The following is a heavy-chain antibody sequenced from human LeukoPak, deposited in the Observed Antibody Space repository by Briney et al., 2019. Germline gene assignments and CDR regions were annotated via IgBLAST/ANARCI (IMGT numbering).Heavy chain of an antibody. CDR1: GFTFSSYS. D-gene: IGHD3-3*01. V-gene: IGHV3-21*01. J-gene: IGHJ4*02. CDR3: AKLYYDFWSGYSPLDY. Sequence: PGGSLRLSCAASGFTFSSYSMNWVRQAPGKGLEWVSSISSSSSYIYYADSVKGRFTISRDNAKNSLYLQMNSLRAEDTAVYYCAKLYYDFWSGYSPLDYWGQGTLVTVSS. CDR2: ISSSSSYI.